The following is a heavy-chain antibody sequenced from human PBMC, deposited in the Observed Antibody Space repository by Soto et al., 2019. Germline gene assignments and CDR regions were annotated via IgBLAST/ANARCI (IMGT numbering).Heavy chain of an antibody. D-gene: IGHD6-19*01. Sequence: GASVKVSCKASGYTFTRSGISWVRQAPGQRLEWLGWINPDNGNTNYSQKFQGRVTITRDTSASTAYMELSSLRSEDTAVYYCARAVAVPADFDYWGQGTLVTVSS. CDR1: GYTFTRSG. CDR2: INPDNGNT. J-gene: IGHJ4*02. CDR3: ARAVAVPADFDY. V-gene: IGHV1-3*01.